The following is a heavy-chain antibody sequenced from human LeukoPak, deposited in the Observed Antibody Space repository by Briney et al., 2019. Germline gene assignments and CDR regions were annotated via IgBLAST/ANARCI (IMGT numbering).Heavy chain of an antibody. Sequence: ASVKVSCKASGYTFTSYGISWVRQAPGQRLEWMGWISAYNGNTNYAQKLQGRVTMTTDTSTSTAYMELRSLRSDDTAVYYCARGPLWFGELARGVFDYWGQGTLVTVSS. J-gene: IGHJ4*02. CDR1: GYTFTSYG. V-gene: IGHV1-18*01. CDR3: ARGPLWFGELARGVFDY. CDR2: ISAYNGNT. D-gene: IGHD3-10*01.